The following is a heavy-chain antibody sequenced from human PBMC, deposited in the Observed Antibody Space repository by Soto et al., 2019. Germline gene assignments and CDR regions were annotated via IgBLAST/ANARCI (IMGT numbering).Heavy chain of an antibody. CDR3: ASWRPYYDFWGDYFDY. CDR1: GFTFSDHY. J-gene: IGHJ4*02. D-gene: IGHD3-3*01. CDR2: IRNKANNYAT. V-gene: IGHV3-72*01. Sequence: SGFTFSDHYMDWVRQAPGKGLEWVGRIRNKANNYATEYAASVKGRFTISRDDSKNSLYLQMNSLETEDTAVYYCASWRPYYDFWGDYFDYWGQGTLVTVSS.